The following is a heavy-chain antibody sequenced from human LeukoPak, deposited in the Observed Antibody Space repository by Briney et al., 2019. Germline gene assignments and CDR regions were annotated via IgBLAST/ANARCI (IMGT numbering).Heavy chain of an antibody. V-gene: IGHV3-49*04. D-gene: IGHD1-14*01. CDR3: SGNGLVDFDY. CDR2: IRRRAYGGAA. CDR1: GFAFDDFA. J-gene: IGHJ4*02. Sequence: GGSLRLSCTTSGFAFDDFAMSWVREPAGKGLEWVGFIRRRAYGGAAEYAASVKGRFIISRDDSKGIAYLQMNSLKTEDTAVYYCSGNGLVDFDYWGQGSRVIVSP.